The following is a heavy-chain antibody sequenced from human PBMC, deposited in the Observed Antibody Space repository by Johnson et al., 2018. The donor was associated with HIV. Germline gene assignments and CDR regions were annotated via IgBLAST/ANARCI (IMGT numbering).Heavy chain of an antibody. CDR2: ISYDGSNQ. D-gene: IGHD6-13*01. CDR3: ARYSSSSRDTFDI. V-gene: IGHV3-30*03. Sequence: QVQLVESGGGLIQPGGSLRLSCAASGFTVSSNYMSWVGQAPGKGPEWVALISYDGSNQYYADSVKGRFTISRDNAKNSLHLQMNSLRAEDTAVYYCARYSSSSRDTFDIWGQGTMVTVSS. CDR1: GFTVSSNY. J-gene: IGHJ3*02.